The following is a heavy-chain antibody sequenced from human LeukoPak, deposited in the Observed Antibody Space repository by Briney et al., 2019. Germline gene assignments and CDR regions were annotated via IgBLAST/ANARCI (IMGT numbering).Heavy chain of an antibody. D-gene: IGHD4-17*01. CDR2: ISGSGGST. CDR1: VFTFSSYS. J-gene: IGHJ4*02. Sequence: PGGSLRLSCAASVFTFSSYSMSWVRQAPGKGLEWVSAISGSGGSTYYADSVKGRFTISRDNSKNTLYLQMNSLRAEDTAVYYCAKVLFMTTGPPFDYWGQGTLVTVSS. CDR3: AKVLFMTTGPPFDY. V-gene: IGHV3-23*01.